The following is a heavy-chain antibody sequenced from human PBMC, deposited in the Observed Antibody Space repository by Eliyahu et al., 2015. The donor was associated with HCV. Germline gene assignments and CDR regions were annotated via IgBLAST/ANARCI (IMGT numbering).Heavy chain of an antibody. CDR2: IDHNGNS. J-gene: IGHJ6*02. CDR3: ARGGAPIVASVYQYGMDV. V-gene: IGHV4-34*02. D-gene: IGHD3-22*01. CDR1: GGSFSRYY. Sequence: QVQLQQWGAGLLKPSETLSLTCAVYGGSFSRYYWTWIRQPPGKGLEWIGEIDHNGNSNYNSSLKSRVVISVDTSKTQFSLKLTSVTAADTAVYYCARGGAPIVASVYQYGMDVWGRGTTVTVSS.